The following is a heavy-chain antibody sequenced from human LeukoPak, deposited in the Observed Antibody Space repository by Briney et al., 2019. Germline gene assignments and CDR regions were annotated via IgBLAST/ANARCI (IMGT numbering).Heavy chain of an antibody. CDR3: ARSLRGTMLRGYGMDV. J-gene: IGHJ6*02. V-gene: IGHV5-51*01. D-gene: IGHD3-10*01. CDR2: IYPGDSDT. Sequence: PGESLKISCKGSGYSFATYWIGWVRQMPGKGLELMGIIYPGDSDTRYSPSFQGQITISADKSTSTAYLQWSSLKVSDTATYYCARSLRGTMLRGYGMDVWGQGTTVTVSS. CDR1: GYSFATYW.